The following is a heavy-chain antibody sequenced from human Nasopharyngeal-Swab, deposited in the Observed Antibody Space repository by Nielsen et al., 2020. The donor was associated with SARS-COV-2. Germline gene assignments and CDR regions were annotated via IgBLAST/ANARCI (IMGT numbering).Heavy chain of an antibody. CDR3: ARPYGGNSFWYFDL. Sequence: SCAASGFTFNIYWMSWVRQAPGKGLEWVANIKQDGSERYYVDSVKGRFTISRDNAKNSVYLQMNSLRVEDTAVYYCARPYGGNSFWYFDLWGRGTLVTVSS. CDR1: GFTFNIYW. CDR2: IKQDGSER. D-gene: IGHD4-23*01. V-gene: IGHV3-7*03. J-gene: IGHJ2*01.